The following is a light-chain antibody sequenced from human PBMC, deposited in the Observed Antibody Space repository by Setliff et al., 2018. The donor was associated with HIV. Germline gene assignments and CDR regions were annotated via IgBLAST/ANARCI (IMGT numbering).Light chain of an antibody. Sequence: QSVLTQPPSASGTPGQRVTISCSGSSSDIASNTLSWCRQLPGTSPKLLIYSNNQRPSGVPDRFSGSKSGTSASLAIRGPQSEDDANYYCASWEDSLTRLYVFGTGTKVTVL. J-gene: IGLJ1*01. CDR2: SNN. CDR1: SSDIASNT. V-gene: IGLV1-44*01. CDR3: ASWEDSLTRLYV.